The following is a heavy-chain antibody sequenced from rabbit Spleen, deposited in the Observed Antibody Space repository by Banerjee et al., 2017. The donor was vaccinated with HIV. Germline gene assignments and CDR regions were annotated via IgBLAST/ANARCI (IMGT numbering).Heavy chain of an antibody. Sequence: QSLEESGGGLVKPGASLTLTCTASGFSFSNKAVMCWVRQAPGKGLEWIACINAVTGSALYASWKAGRFTFTKPPSTRVSLQIARLTAAGPPTYFRAREVAGVIGWKFGWWARGTLVT. CDR3: AREVAGVIGWKFGW. D-gene: IGHD4-2*01. CDR2: INAVTGSA. CDR1: GFSFSNKAV. J-gene: IGHJ4*01. V-gene: IGHV1S40*01.